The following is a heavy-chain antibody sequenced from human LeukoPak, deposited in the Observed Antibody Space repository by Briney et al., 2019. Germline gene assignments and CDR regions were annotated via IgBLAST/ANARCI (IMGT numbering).Heavy chain of an antibody. CDR3: ARTQQLVLRSPLDP. V-gene: IGHV1-8*03. Sequence: ASVKVSCKASGYTFTHYDIHWVRQASGQGLEWMGRMNPYSGNTGYAQNFQGRITITRNTSISTAYMELSSLRSEDTAVYYCARTQQLVLRSPLDPWGEGTLVTVSS. J-gene: IGHJ5*02. D-gene: IGHD6-13*01. CDR1: GYTFTHYD. CDR2: MNPYSGNT.